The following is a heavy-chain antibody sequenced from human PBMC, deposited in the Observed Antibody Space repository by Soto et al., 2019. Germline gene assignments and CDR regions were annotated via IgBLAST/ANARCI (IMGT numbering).Heavy chain of an antibody. CDR1: GFTFSNAW. CDR3: TTETQGGGIAAHAVDY. D-gene: IGHD6-13*01. J-gene: IGHJ4*02. CDR2: IKSKTDGGTT. Sequence: GGSLRLSCAASGFTFSNAWMSWVRQAPGKGLERVGRIKSKTDGGTTDYAAPVKGRFTISRDDSKNTLYLQMNSLKTEDTAVYYCTTETQGGGIAAHAVDYGGQGTLVTVSS. V-gene: IGHV3-15*01.